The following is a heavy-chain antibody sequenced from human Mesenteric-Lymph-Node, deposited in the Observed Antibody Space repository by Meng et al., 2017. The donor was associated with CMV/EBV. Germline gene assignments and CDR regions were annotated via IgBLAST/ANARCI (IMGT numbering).Heavy chain of an antibody. Sequence: GGSLRLSCVASGFTVTANYMSWVRQAPGKGLEWVSVIYGVGRTYYADSVKGRFTISRDSSKNTLYLQMSSLRADDTAVYYCARGGNDFWRSNGYSFYLDYWGQGTLVTVSS. V-gene: IGHV3-53*01. CDR1: GFTVTANY. J-gene: IGHJ4*02. D-gene: IGHD3-3*01. CDR3: ARGGNDFWRSNGYSFYLDY. CDR2: IYGVGRT.